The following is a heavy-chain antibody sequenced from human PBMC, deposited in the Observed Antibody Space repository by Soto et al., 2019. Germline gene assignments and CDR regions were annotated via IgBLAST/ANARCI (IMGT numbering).Heavy chain of an antibody. CDR2: IIPIFGTA. J-gene: IGHJ6*02. V-gene: IGHV1-69*01. Sequence: QVQLVQSGAEVKKPGSSVKVSCKASGGTFSSYAISWVRQAPGQGLEWMGGIIPIFGTANYAQKFQGRVTITADESTSTAYMELSSLRSEDTAVYYCARVAGDTAMVCAPYGMDVWGQGTTVTVSS. CDR1: GGTFSSYA. CDR3: ARVAGDTAMVCAPYGMDV. D-gene: IGHD5-18*01.